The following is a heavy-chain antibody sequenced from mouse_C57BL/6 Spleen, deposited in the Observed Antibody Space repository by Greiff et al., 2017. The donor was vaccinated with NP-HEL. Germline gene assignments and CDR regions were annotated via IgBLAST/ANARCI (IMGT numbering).Heavy chain of an antibody. CDR2: ISSGSSTI. J-gene: IGHJ4*01. D-gene: IGHD1-1*01. CDR1: GFTFSDYG. V-gene: IGHV5-17*01. CDR3: ARRAYYYGSSYPGGYAMDY. Sequence: EVKVEESGGGLVKPGGSLKLSCAASGFTFSDYGMHWVRQAPEKGLEWVAYISSGSSTIYYADTVKGRFTISRDNAKNTLFLQMTSLRSEDTAMYYCARRAYYYGSSYPGGYAMDYWGQGTSVTVSS.